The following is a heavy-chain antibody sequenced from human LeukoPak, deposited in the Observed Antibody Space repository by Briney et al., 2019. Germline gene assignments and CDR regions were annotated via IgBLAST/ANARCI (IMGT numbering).Heavy chain of an antibody. CDR3: ARLLSPGWFDP. J-gene: IGHJ5*02. CDR2: VYYNGNT. D-gene: IGHD2/OR15-2a*01. CDR1: GGSISSSGSY. Sequence: PSETLSLTCTVSGGSISSSGSYWAWIRQPPGKGLEWIANVYYNGNTYYNSSLKSRVTISADTSKNQFSLNLRSVTAADTAVYYCARLLSPGWFDPWGQGTLVTVSS. V-gene: IGHV4-39*01.